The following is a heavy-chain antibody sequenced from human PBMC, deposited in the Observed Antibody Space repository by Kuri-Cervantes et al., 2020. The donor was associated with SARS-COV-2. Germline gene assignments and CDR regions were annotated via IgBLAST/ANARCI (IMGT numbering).Heavy chain of an antibody. CDR1: GFTFGDYA. CDR2: IRSKAFSGTT. Sequence: GESLKISCTASGFTFGDYAMNWFRQAPGKGLEWVGFIRSKAFSGTTEYAASVKGRFTISRDDSKNIAHLQMDSLKTEDTGVYYCTRVKYELLLSYYGMDVWGQGTTVTVSS. D-gene: IGHD2-2*01. CDR3: TRVKYELLLSYYGMDV. J-gene: IGHJ6*02. V-gene: IGHV3-49*03.